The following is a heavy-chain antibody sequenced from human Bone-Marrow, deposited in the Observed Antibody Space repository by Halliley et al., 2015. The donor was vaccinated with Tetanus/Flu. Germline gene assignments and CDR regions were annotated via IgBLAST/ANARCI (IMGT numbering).Heavy chain of an antibody. J-gene: IGHJ5*02. CDR3: FDVGRAVYKLGES. V-gene: IGHV3-72*01. Sequence: GVIKNGPESYTTEYAASVKGRFTISRDDSKNSVYLQMNSLQTEDTAVYYCFDVGRAVYKLGESWGRGTLVTVSS. D-gene: IGHD3-16*01. CDR2: IKNGPESYTT.